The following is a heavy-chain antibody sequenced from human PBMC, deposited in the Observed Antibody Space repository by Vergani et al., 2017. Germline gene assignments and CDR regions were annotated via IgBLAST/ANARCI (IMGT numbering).Heavy chain of an antibody. Sequence: EVQLVESGGGLVKPGGSLRLSCAASGFTFSNSNMNWVRQAPGKGLEWVSFISSSSSYIYYADALKGRFTISRDNAKNSLYLQMNSLRAEDTAVYYCARVGRKFRASGDYNGMDVWGQGTTVIVSS. D-gene: IGHD3-10*01. CDR3: ARVGRKFRASGDYNGMDV. J-gene: IGHJ6*02. V-gene: IGHV3-21*06. CDR2: ISSSSSYI. CDR1: GFTFSNSN.